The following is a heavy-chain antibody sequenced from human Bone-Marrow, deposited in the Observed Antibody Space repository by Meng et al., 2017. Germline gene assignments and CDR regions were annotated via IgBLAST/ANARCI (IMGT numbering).Heavy chain of an antibody. CDR1: GGSFSGYY. Sequence: QVQLPQGGAGRLTHSETLSLPCAVYGGSFSGYYCSWIRQPPVKGLEWIGEINHSGSSNYNPSLKSRVTLSADTPERQFSLKLSSVTAADTAVYYCATLWQHIIDYWGQGTLVTVSS. CDR3: ATLWQHIIDY. CDR2: INHSGSS. D-gene: IGHD2-21*01. V-gene: IGHV4-34*01. J-gene: IGHJ4*02.